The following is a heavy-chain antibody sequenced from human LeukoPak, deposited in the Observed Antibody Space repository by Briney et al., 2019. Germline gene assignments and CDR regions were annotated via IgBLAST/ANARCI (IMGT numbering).Heavy chain of an antibody. CDR2: IYSDNT. V-gene: IGHV3-53*01. CDR3: ARDSPGYSSSWYLFNY. CDR1: GFTVSSNS. J-gene: IGHJ4*02. D-gene: IGHD6-13*01. Sequence: GGSLRLSCTVSGFTVSSNSMSWVRQAPGKGLEWVSFIYSDNTHYSDSVKGRFTISRDNSKNTLYVQMNSLRAEDTAVYYCARDSPGYSSSWYLFNYWGQGTLVTVSS.